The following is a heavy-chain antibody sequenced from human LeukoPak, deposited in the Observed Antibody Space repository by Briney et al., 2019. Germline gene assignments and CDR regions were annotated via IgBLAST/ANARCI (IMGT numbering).Heavy chain of an antibody. CDR2: LNEDGSEK. J-gene: IGHJ4*02. CDR3: ARAPGGFHGDYSPIAY. D-gene: IGHD4-17*01. V-gene: IGHV3-7*01. Sequence: GGSLRLSCAASGFTFSRYWMNWVRQAPGKGLEWVANLNEDGSEKYYVDSVKVRFTISRDNARNSLYLQMNSLRAEDTAVYYCARAPGGFHGDYSPIAYWGQGTLVTVSS. CDR1: GFTFSRYW.